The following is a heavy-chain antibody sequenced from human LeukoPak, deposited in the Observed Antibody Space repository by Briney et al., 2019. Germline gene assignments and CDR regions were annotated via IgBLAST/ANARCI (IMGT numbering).Heavy chain of an antibody. J-gene: IGHJ4*02. CDR3: ARDMGRDGYNPAGY. CDR2: MNPNSGNT. V-gene: IGHV1-8*01. CDR1: GYTFTSYD. D-gene: IGHD5-24*01. Sequence: ASVKVSCKASGYTFTSYDINWVRQATGQGLEWMGWMNPNSGNTGYAQKFQGRVTMTRNTSISTAYMELSSLRSEDTAVYYCARDMGRDGYNPAGYWGQGTLVTVSS.